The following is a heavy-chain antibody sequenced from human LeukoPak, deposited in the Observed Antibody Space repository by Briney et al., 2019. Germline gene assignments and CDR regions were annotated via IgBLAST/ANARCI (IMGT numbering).Heavy chain of an antibody. CDR1: GYTLTGYY. J-gene: IGHJ5*02. CDR2: INPNSGGT. V-gene: IGHV1-2*02. CDR3: ARGAPVGYCSSTSCSAQHNWFDP. Sequence: ASVKVSCRASGYTLTGYYMHWVRQAPGQGVAWMGWINPNSGGTNYAQKFQGRVTMTRDTSISTAYMELSRLRSDDTAVYYCARGAPVGYCSSTSCSAQHNWFDPWGQGTLVTVSS. D-gene: IGHD2-2*01.